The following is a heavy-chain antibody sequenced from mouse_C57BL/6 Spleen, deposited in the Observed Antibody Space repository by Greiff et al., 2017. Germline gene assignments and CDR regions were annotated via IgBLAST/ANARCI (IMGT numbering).Heavy chain of an antibody. D-gene: IGHD2-2*01. CDR1: GYAFSSSW. J-gene: IGHJ4*01. V-gene: IGHV1-82*01. CDR2: IYPGGGDT. Sequence: QVQLQQSGPELVKPGASVKLSCKASGYAFSSSWMNWVKQRPGKGLEWIGRIYPGGGDTNYHGQFQGKATLTADKSSSTAYMQLSSLTSEDSAVYFCARNGYDGNYARYYWGQGTTVTVAS. CDR3: ARNGYDGNYARYY.